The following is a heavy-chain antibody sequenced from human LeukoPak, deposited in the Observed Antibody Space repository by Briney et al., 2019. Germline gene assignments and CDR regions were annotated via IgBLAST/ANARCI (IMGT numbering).Heavy chain of an antibody. CDR1: GFTFSSYA. CDR3: ARQGGLIDAFDI. D-gene: IGHD3-16*02. CDR2: ISYDGSNK. J-gene: IGHJ3*02. Sequence: AGGSLRLSCAASGFTFSSYAMHWVRQAPGKGLEWVAVISYDGSNKYYADSVKGRFTISRDNSKNTLYLQMNSLSAEGTAVYYCARQGGLIDAFDIWGQGTMVTVSS. V-gene: IGHV3-30-3*01.